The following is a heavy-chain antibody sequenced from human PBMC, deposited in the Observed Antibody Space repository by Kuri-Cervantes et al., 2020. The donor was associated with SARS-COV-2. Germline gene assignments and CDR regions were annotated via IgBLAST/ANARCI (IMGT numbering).Heavy chain of an antibody. CDR2: INHSGST. D-gene: IGHD3-22*01. CDR1: GGSFSGYY. J-gene: IGHJ4*02. Sequence: ESLKISCAVYGGSFSGYYWSWIRQPPGKGLEWIGEINHSGSTNYNPSLKSRVTISVDTSKNQFSLKLSSVTAADTAVYYCARDSYYYDSKGGGLPDYWGQGTLVTVSS. V-gene: IGHV4-34*01. CDR3: ARDSYYYDSKGGGLPDY.